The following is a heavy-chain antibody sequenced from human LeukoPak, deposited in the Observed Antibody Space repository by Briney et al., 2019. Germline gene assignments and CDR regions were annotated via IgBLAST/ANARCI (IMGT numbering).Heavy chain of an antibody. V-gene: IGHV4-34*01. J-gene: IGHJ4*02. CDR1: GGSFSGYY. CDR3: ARRGAIIS. D-gene: IGHD3-10*01. Sequence: SETLSLTCAVYGGSFSGYYWSWIRQPPGKGLEWIGSIYYSGSTYYNPSLKSRVTISVDTSKNQFSLKLSSVTAADTAVYYCARRGAIISWGQGTLVTVSS. CDR2: IYYSGST.